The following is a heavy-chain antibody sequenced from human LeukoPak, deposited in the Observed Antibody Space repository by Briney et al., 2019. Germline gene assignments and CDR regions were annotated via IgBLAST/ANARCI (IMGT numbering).Heavy chain of an antibody. D-gene: IGHD3-10*01. CDR3: ARSTKGDSDH. CDR2: ISSSGTTV. Sequence: RSGGSLRLSCAASGFTFSNAWMSWVRHAPGKGLDWVSYISSSGTTVYYADSVRGRFTISRDNAKNSLYLQMDSLRADDTAVYYCARSTKGDSDHWGQGTLVTVSS. J-gene: IGHJ4*02. V-gene: IGHV3-48*03. CDR1: GFTFSNAW.